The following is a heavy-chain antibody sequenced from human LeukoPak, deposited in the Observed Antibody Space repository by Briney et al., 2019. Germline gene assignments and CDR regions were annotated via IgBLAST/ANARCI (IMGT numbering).Heavy chain of an antibody. CDR1: GGSISSSSYY. CDR2: IYYSGST. V-gene: IGHV4-39*01. Sequence: SETLSLTCTVSGGSISSSSYYWGWIRQPPRKGLEWIGNIYYSGSTYYNPSLKSRVTISVDTSKNQFSLKLSSVTAADTAVFYCARWGDNYPGAFDIWGQGTMVTVSS. J-gene: IGHJ3*02. D-gene: IGHD1-1*01. CDR3: ARWGDNYPGAFDI.